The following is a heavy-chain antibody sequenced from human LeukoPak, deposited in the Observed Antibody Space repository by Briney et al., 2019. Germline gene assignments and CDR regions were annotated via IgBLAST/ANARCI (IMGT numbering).Heavy chain of an antibody. Sequence: GGSLRLSCAASGFTFSDHAMSWVRQAPAKGLEWVSSINGNGGGSYYIESVKGRFTVSRDNSENALYLQMNSLRAEDTAVYYCARDKLPGYSSSWYLYYYYGMDVWGQGTTVTVSS. CDR3: ARDKLPGYSSSWYLYYYYGMDV. D-gene: IGHD6-13*01. V-gene: IGHV3-23*01. J-gene: IGHJ6*02. CDR1: GFTFSDHA. CDR2: INGNGGGS.